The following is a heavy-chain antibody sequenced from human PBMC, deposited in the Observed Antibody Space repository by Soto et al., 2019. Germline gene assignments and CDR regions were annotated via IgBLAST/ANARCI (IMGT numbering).Heavy chain of an antibody. D-gene: IGHD3-22*01. CDR2: IVVGSGNT. V-gene: IGHV1-58*02. Sequence: ASVKVSCKASGYTFTSYGISWVRQARGQRLEWIGWIVVGSGNTNYAQKFQERVTITRDMSTSTAYMELSSLRSEDTAVYYCAADPRYYYDSSGYSPGGFDPWGQGTLVTVSS. CDR1: GYTFTSYG. J-gene: IGHJ5*02. CDR3: AADPRYYYDSSGYSPGGFDP.